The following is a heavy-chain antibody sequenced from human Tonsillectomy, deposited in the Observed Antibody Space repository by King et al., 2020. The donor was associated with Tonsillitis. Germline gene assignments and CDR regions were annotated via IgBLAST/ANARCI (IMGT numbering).Heavy chain of an antibody. CDR3: ARDPQIHDYGDYEDYYYYYGMDV. CDR1: GFTFSSYA. J-gene: IGHJ6*02. Sequence: VQLVESGGGVVQPGRSLRLSCAASGFTFSSYAMHWVRQAPGKGLEWVAVISYDGSNKYYADSVKGRFTISRDNSKNTLYLQMNSLRAEDTAVYYCARDPQIHDYGDYEDYYYYYGMDVWGQGTTVTVSS. CDR2: ISYDGSNK. V-gene: IGHV3-30-3*01. D-gene: IGHD4-17*01.